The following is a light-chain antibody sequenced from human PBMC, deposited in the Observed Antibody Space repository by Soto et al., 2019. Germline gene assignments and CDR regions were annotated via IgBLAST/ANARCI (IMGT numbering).Light chain of an antibody. Sequence: TLSLSPGERATLSCRASQSVSSSYLAWYQQKPGQAPRLLIYGASSRATGIPDRFSGSGSGTDFTLTISRLEPEDFAVYYCQQYGSSLLTFGPGTKVDIK. CDR2: GAS. V-gene: IGKV3-20*01. CDR1: QSVSSSY. J-gene: IGKJ3*01. CDR3: QQYGSSLLT.